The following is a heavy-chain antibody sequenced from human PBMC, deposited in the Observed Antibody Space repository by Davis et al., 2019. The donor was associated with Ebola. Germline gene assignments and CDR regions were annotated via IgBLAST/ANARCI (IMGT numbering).Heavy chain of an antibody. CDR2: ISGSGGST. D-gene: IGHD2-21*02. CDR1: GFTFSSYA. V-gene: IGHV3-23*01. Sequence: GESLKISCAASGFTFSSYAMSWVRQAPGKGLEWVSAISGSGGSTYYANSVKGRFTISRDNSKNTLYLQMNSLRAEDTAVYYCAVTPNYYHYGMDVWGKGTTVTVSS. J-gene: IGHJ6*04. CDR3: AVTPNYYHYGMDV.